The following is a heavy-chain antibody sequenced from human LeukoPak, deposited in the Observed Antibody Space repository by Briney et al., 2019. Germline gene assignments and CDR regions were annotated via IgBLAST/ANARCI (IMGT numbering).Heavy chain of an antibody. V-gene: IGHV1-2*02. CDR1: GYTFTGYY. CDR2: INPNSGGT. J-gene: IGHJ5*02. D-gene: IGHD2-21*02. Sequence: ASVKVSCKASGYTFTGYYMHWVRQAPGRGLGWMGWINPNSGGTNYAQKFQGRVTMTRDTSISTAYMELSRLRSDDTAVYYCARDCGGDCPFYNWFDPWGQGTLVTVSS. CDR3: ARDCGGDCPFYNWFDP.